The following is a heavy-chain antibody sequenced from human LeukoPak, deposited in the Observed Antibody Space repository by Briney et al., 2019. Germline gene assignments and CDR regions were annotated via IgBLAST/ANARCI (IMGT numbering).Heavy chain of an antibody. CDR2: FDPEDGET. D-gene: IGHD3-22*01. J-gene: IGHJ4*02. CDR1: GYTLTELS. Sequence: ASVKVSCKVSGYTLTELSMHWVRQAPGKGLEWMGGFDPEDGETNYAQKFQGRVTITADESTSTAYMELSSLRSEDTAVYYCARSPTNGYYYDYWGQGTLVTVSS. V-gene: IGHV1-24*01. CDR3: ARSPTNGYYYDY.